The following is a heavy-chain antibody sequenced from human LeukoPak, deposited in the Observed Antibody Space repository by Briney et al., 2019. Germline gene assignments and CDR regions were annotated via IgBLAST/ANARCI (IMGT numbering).Heavy chain of an antibody. V-gene: IGHV4-4*07. Sequence: PSETLSLTCTVSGGSISSYYWSWIRQPAGKGLEWLGRIYTSGSTNYNPSLKSRVTMSVDTSKNQFSLKLSSVTAADTAVYYCARGGHCSGGSCYYLFDYWGQGTLVTVSS. CDR2: IYTSGST. CDR1: GGSISSYY. J-gene: IGHJ4*02. D-gene: IGHD2-15*01. CDR3: ARGGHCSGGSCYYLFDY.